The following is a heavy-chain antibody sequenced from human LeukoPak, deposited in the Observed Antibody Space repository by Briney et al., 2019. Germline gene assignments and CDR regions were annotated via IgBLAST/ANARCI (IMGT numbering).Heavy chain of an antibody. CDR3: GSGELDTSLYYYYYMDV. J-gene: IGHJ6*03. V-gene: IGHV3-21*01. D-gene: IGHD1-26*01. CDR2: ISSSSSYI. Sequence: GGSLRLSCVVSGFTLSGHSINWVRQAPGKGLEWVSSISSSSSYIYYADSVKGRFTISRDNAKNSLYLQMNSLRAEDTAVYYCGSGELDTSLYYYYYMDVWGKGTTVTISS. CDR1: GFTLSGHS.